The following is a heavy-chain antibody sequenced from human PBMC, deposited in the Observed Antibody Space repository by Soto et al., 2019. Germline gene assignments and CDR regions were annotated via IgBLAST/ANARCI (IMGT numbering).Heavy chain of an antibody. J-gene: IGHJ4*02. Sequence: GSLRLSCTASGFTFNTHWVHWVRQAPGKGLVWVSRIYFDGITTNYADSVKGRLTVSRDNAKNTVCLHVNTLRDEDTAVYYCARGGAMGVDYWGQGTLVTVSS. V-gene: IGHV3-74*01. D-gene: IGHD1-26*01. CDR1: GFTFNTHW. CDR3: ARGGAMGVDY. CDR2: IYFDGITT.